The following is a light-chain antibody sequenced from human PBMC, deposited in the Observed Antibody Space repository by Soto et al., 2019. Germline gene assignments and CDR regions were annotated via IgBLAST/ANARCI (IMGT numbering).Light chain of an antibody. V-gene: IGKV3-20*01. CDR2: GAS. CDR1: QSVSANY. J-gene: IGKJ1*01. CDR3: QQYGNSPWT. Sequence: EIVLTQSPGTLSLSPGERATLSCRASQSVSANYLAWYQRKPGQPPRLLIYGASSRTTGIPDRFSGSRSGTDFTLTISRLESEDFAVYFCQQYGNSPWTFGQGTQVEIK.